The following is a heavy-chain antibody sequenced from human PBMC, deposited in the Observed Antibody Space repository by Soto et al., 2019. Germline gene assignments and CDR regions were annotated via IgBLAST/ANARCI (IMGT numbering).Heavy chain of an antibody. CDR1: GFSLSTSGVG. V-gene: IGHV2-5*02. CDR2: IYWDDDK. J-gene: IGHJ4*02. D-gene: IGHD6-13*01. Sequence: QITLKESGPTLVKPTQTLTLTCTFSGFSLSTSGVGVGWIRQPPGKALEWLALIYWDDDKRYSPSLKSRLTIPNDTSKNQVVLTMTNIDPVDTATYYCAHSGSSSWYPYFDYWGQGTLVTVSS. CDR3: AHSGSSSWYPYFDY.